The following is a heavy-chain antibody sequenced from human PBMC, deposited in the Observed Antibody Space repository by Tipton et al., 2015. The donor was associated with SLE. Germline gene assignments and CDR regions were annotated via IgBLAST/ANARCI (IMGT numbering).Heavy chain of an antibody. D-gene: IGHD2/OR15-2a*01. V-gene: IGHV4-59*08. J-gene: IGHJ4*02. CDR3: VRTARLSDC. Sequence: TLSLTCSVSGDSMRNHYWSWIRQSPGKGLEHIGYVYYTGITNSNPSLRSRVTLSMETSKNQFSLKLTSVTAADTAVDYCVRTARLSDCWSQGTLVTVSS. CDR2: VYYTGIT. CDR1: GDSMRNHY.